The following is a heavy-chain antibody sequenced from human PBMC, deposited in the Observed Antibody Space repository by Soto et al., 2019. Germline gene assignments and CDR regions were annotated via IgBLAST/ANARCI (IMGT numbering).Heavy chain of an antibody. V-gene: IGHV4-39*01. J-gene: IGHJ4*02. D-gene: IGHD6-13*01. CDR1: GDSITNSNYY. CDR3: ARHGSSWDGPDY. CDR2: IHYIGST. Sequence: SETLSLTCTVSGDSITNSNYYWGWFRQPPGKGLEWIASIHYIGSTYYNPSLKSRVTISVDTSKNQFSLKLSSVTAADTAVYYCARHGSSWDGPDYWGQGTLVTVSS.